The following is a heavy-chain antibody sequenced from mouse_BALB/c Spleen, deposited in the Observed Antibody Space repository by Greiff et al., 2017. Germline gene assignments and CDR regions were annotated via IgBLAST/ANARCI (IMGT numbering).Heavy chain of an antibody. CDR2: INPGSGGT. Sequence: QVQLKESGAELVRPGTSVKVSCKASGYAFTNYLIEWVKQRPGQGLEWIGVINPGSGGTNYNEKFKGKATLTADKSSSTAYMQLSSLTSDDSAVYFCARSRGNYYAMDYWGQGTSVTVSS. J-gene: IGHJ4*01. CDR1: GYAFTNYL. V-gene: IGHV1-54*01. CDR3: ARSRGNYYAMDY.